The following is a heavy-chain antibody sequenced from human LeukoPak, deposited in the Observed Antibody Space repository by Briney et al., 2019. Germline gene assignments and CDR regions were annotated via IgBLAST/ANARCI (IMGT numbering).Heavy chain of an antibody. J-gene: IGHJ4*02. D-gene: IGHD3-10*01. V-gene: IGHV3-30*04. Sequence: PGGSLRLSCAASGFTFSSYAMHWVRQAPGKGLEWVAVISYDGSNKYYADSVKGRFTISRDNSKNTLYLQMNNLRAEDTAVYYCTRDMIRGVVNYWGQGTLVTVSS. CDR2: ISYDGSNK. CDR1: GFTFSSYA. CDR3: TRDMIRGVVNY.